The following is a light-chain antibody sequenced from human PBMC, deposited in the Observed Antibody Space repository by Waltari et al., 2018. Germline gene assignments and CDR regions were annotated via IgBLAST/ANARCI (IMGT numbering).Light chain of an antibody. CDR1: SSDVGASNY. V-gene: IGLV2-8*01. CDR3: SSDAGSNNYVI. J-gene: IGLJ2*01. CDR2: EVS. Sequence: QSALTQPPSASGSLGQSVTISCTGTSSDVGASNYVSWYQQNPGKAPKLMIFEVSKRPSGFPGRFSGSSSGNTAALTVSGLQAEDEADYYCSSDAGSNNYVILGGGTKLTVL.